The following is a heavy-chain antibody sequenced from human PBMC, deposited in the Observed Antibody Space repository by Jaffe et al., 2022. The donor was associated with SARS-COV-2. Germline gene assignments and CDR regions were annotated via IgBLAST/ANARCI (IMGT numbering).Heavy chain of an antibody. J-gene: IGHJ3*02. CDR2: ISESGGNT. Sequence: EVQLVESGGGLVQPGGSLRLSCVASRLTFSSYARGWVRQAPGKGLEWVSIISESGGNTFYADSVKGRFTISRDNSRDTLYLQMNSLRAEDTAVYYCAKESWQWTHAFDIWGQGTMVTVSS. CDR1: RLTFSSYA. V-gene: IGHV3-23*04. D-gene: IGHD6-19*01. CDR3: AKESWQWTHAFDI.